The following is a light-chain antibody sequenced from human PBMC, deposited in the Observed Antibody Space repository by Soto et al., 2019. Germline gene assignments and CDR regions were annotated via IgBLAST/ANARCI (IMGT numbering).Light chain of an antibody. J-gene: IGKJ4*01. V-gene: IGKV3-15*01. Sequence: EIVMTQSPATLSVSPGERATLSCRASQSISNNLAWYQQKPGQAPRLLLYGASTRATGIPARFSGSGSGTDFTLTISSLQSEDFAVYYCQQYNNWPQLTFGGGTKVEIK. CDR2: GAS. CDR1: QSISNN. CDR3: QQYNNWPQLT.